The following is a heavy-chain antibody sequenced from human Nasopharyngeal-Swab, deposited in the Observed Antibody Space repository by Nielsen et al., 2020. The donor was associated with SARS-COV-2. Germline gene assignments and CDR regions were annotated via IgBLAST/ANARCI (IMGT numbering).Heavy chain of an antibody. CDR3: VRQQVPYYDFWSGSNPGFDS. CDR1: GFTFNSNA. J-gene: IGHJ4*02. D-gene: IGHD3-3*01. CDR2: ISDSGGST. Sequence: GESLKISCVASGFTFNSNAMSWVRQAPGKGLEWVSGISDSGGSTYYADSVKGRFTISRDNAKNTLYLQMNTLRAEDTAVYYCVRQQVPYYDFWSGSNPGFDSWGQGTLVTVSS. V-gene: IGHV3-23*01.